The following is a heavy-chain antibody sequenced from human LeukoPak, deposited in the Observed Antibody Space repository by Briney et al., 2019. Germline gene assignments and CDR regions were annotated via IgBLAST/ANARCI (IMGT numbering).Heavy chain of an antibody. CDR2: IYSGGST. CDR3: ARDGGSYYFDY. D-gene: IGHD1-26*01. CDR1: GFTVSSNY. V-gene: IGHV3-53*01. Sequence: GGSLRLSCAASGFTVSSNYMSWVRQAPGKGLEWVSVIYSGGSTYYADSVKGRFTISRDNSKNTLYLQMNILRAEDTSQYYCARDGGSYYFDYWGQGTLVTGSS. J-gene: IGHJ4*02.